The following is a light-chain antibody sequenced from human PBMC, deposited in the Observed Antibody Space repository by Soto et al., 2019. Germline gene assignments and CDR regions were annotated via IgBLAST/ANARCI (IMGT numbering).Light chain of an antibody. J-gene: IGKJ1*01. CDR3: QDYGNSRT. CDR1: QSVGGTY. CDR2: DAS. V-gene: IGKV3-20*01. Sequence: EVVLTQSPGTLSLSPGERATLSCRVAQSVGGTYIALYQQRPGQAPRLLIYDASNRATGIPDKFSGSGSGTDFTLTINSVEPDDFAVYYCQDYGNSRTFGQGANVEIK.